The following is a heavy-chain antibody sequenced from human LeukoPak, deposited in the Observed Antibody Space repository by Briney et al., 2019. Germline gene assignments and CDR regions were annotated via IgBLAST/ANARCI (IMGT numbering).Heavy chain of an antibody. CDR1: GFTFSSYW. V-gene: IGHV3-74*01. D-gene: IGHD6-6*01. Sequence: GGSLRLSCAASGFTFSSYWMHWVRQAPGKGRVWVSRINSDGSSTSYADSVKGRFTISRDNAKNTLYLQMNSLRAEDTAVYYCARDSGYSSSFDAFDIWGQGTMVTVSS. CDR3: ARDSGYSSSFDAFDI. J-gene: IGHJ3*02. CDR2: INSDGSST.